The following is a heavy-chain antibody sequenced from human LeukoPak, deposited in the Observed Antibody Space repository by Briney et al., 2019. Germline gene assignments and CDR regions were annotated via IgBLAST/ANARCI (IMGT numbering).Heavy chain of an antibody. J-gene: IGHJ5*02. CDR1: GGSISSGDYY. V-gene: IGHV4-30-4*01. CDR2: IYSSGST. D-gene: IGHD3-22*01. CDR3: ARAYYYDSRWFDP. Sequence: TLSLTCTVSGGSISSGDYYWSWIRQPPGKGLEWIGYIYSSGSTYYNPSLKSRVTISIDTSRNQFSLKLSSVTAADTAVYFCARAYYYDSRWFDPWGQGTLVTVSS.